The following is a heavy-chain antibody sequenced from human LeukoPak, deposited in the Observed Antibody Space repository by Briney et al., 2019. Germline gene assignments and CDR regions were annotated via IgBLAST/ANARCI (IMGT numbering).Heavy chain of an antibody. Sequence: PSQTLSLTCTVSGGSISSGCYYWSWIRQPPGKGLEWIGYIYHSGSTYYNPSLKSRVTISVDTSKNQFSLKLSSVTAADTAVYYCARALTDDGVNWFDPWGQGTLVTVSS. J-gene: IGHJ5*02. CDR1: GGSISSGCYY. CDR2: IYHSGST. CDR3: ARALTDDGVNWFDP. D-gene: IGHD3-16*01. V-gene: IGHV4-30-2*01.